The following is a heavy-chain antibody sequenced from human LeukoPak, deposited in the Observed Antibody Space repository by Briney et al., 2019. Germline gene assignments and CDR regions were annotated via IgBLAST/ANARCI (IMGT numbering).Heavy chain of an antibody. V-gene: IGHV4-39*07. Sequence: PSETLSLTCTVSGGSISSSGHYWGWIRQPPGKGLEWIGSIFYSGSTYYNASLKSRVTISLNASKDQFSLKLSSVTAADTAVYYCARGGRRSSQDYWGQGTLVTVSS. CDR1: GGSISSSGHY. D-gene: IGHD6-6*01. CDR3: ARGGRRSSQDY. CDR2: IFYSGST. J-gene: IGHJ4*02.